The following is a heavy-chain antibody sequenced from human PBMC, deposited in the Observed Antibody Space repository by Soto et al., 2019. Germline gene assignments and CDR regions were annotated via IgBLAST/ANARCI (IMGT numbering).Heavy chain of an antibody. CDR3: ASAGAYHFSSGYHYYYDTVV. D-gene: IGHD3-3*01. CDR1: GFTFSSYG. Sequence: GGSLRLSCAASGFTFSSYGMHWVRQAPGKGLEWVAVIWYDGSNKYYADSVKGRFTISRDNSKNTLYLQMNSLRAEDTAVYYCASAGAYHFSSGYHYYYDTVVVDPGTTDT. J-gene: IGHJ6*02. V-gene: IGHV3-33*01. CDR2: IWYDGSNK.